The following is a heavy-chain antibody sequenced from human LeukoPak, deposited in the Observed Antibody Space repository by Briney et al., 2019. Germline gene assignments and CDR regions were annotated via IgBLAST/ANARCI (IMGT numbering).Heavy chain of an antibody. CDR3: ARRYCISTGCSAFDY. Sequence: SETLSLTCAVYGGSFSGYCWSWIRQPPGKGLEWIGEINHSGSTNYNPSLKSRVTISVDTSKNQFSLKLSSVTAADTAVYYCARRYCISTGCSAFDYWGPGTPVTVSS. D-gene: IGHD2-2*01. CDR1: GGSFSGYC. J-gene: IGHJ4*02. V-gene: IGHV4-34*01. CDR2: INHSGST.